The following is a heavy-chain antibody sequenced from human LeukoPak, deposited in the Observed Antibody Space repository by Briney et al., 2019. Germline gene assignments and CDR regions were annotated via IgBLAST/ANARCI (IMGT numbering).Heavy chain of an antibody. V-gene: IGHV1-69*13. J-gene: IGHJ3*02. CDR2: IIPIFGTA. Sequence: ASVKVSCKASGGTFSSYAISWVRQAPGQGLEWMGGIIPIFGTANYAQKFQGRVTITADESTSTAYMELSSLRSEDTAVYYCARVRRPREGSSIAAPHVAFDIWGQGTMVTVSS. CDR1: GGTFSSYA. CDR3: ARVRRPREGSSIAAPHVAFDI. D-gene: IGHD6-6*01.